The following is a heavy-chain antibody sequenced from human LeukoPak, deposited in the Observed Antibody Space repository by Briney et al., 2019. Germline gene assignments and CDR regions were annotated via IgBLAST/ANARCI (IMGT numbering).Heavy chain of an antibody. J-gene: IGHJ4*02. V-gene: IGHV3-23*01. CDR3: AKEAVRKFDFDY. Sequence: GGSLRLSCVASGFTFSNYAMSWVRQAPGKGLEWVSSISAGGGGSYYADSVKGRFTISRDNSKNTLYLQMNSLRAEDTAVYYCAKEAVRKFDFDYWGQGTLVTVSS. CDR2: ISAGGGGS. D-gene: IGHD1-14*01. CDR1: GFTFSNYA.